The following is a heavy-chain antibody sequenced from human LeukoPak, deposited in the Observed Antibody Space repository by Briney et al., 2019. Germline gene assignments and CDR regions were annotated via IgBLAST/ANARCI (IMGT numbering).Heavy chain of an antibody. D-gene: IGHD3-22*01. Sequence: PGGSLRLSCAASGFTFSTYYMNWVRQAPGKGREGVSAISGSGGSTYYADSVKGRLTIHRDNSKNTLYLKMNRLRAEDTAVYYCASLYYYDSSGYYPFDYWGQGTLVTVSS. CDR3: ASLYYYDSSGYYPFDY. CDR1: GFTFSTYY. CDR2: ISGSGGST. J-gene: IGHJ4*02. V-gene: IGHV3-23*01.